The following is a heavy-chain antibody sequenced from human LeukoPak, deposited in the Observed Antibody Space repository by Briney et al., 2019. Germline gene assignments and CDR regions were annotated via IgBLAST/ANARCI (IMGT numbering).Heavy chain of an antibody. J-gene: IGHJ4*02. CDR3: ARDRSSGYGVDY. Sequence: GGSLRLSCAASGFTVSSNYMSWVRQAPGKGLEWVSVIYSSGSTDYADSVKGRFTISRDNSKNTLYLQMNSLRAEDTAVYYCARDRSSGYGVDYWGQGTLVTVSS. V-gene: IGHV3-53*01. CDR2: IYSSGST. D-gene: IGHD3-22*01. CDR1: GFTVSSNY.